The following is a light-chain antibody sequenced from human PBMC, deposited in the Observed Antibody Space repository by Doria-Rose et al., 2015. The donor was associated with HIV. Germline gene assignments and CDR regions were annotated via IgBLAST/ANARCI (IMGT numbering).Light chain of an antibody. J-gene: IGKJ3*01. CDR3: QQYYDTPS. CDR1: QSLLYTSKNY. CDR2: WAS. V-gene: IGKV4-1*01. Sequence: DIRVTQSPESLGMSLGERATLNCKSNQSLLYTSKNYLAWYQQKPGQPPKLLIYWASTRQSGVPVRFSGSGSGTDFTLTISSLEAEDVAVYYCQQYYDTPSFGPGTTV.